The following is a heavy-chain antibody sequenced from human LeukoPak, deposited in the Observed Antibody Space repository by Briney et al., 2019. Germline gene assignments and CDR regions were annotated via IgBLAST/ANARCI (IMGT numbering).Heavy chain of an antibody. J-gene: IGHJ6*03. D-gene: IGHD1-14*01. V-gene: IGHV3-21*01. CDR1: GFTFSSYS. CDR2: ISSSSSYI. Sequence: GGSLRLSCAASGFTFSSYSMNWVRQAPGKGLEWVSSISSSSSYIYYADSVKGRFTISRDNAKNSLYLQMNSLRAEDTAVYYCASGDNPVAAYYYYMDVWGKGTTVTVSS. CDR3: ASGDNPVAAYYYYMDV.